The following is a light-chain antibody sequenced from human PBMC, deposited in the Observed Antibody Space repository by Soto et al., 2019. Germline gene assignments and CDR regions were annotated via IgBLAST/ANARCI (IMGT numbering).Light chain of an antibody. CDR3: SSYTSSTTNYV. CDR1: SSDVGGYNY. CDR2: EVS. J-gene: IGLJ1*01. V-gene: IGLV2-14*01. Sequence: QSALTQPASVSGSPGQSITISCTGTSSDVGGYNYVCWYQQHPGKAPKLMIYEVSTRPSGISNRFSGSKSGNTASLTISGLQAEDEADYYCSSYTSSTTNYVFGIGTKLTVL.